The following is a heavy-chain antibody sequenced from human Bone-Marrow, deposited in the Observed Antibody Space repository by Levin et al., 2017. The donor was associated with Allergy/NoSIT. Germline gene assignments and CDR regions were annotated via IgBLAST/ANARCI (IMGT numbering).Heavy chain of an antibody. V-gene: IGHV3-30-3*01. Sequence: PGGSLRLSCAASGFTFDGYALHWVRQAPGKGLEWVAVISHDGTNKHYADSVKGRFTISRDNSKNTLYLQMTSLRSDDTAVYYCARGADSGGFVDYWGQGALVTVSS. D-gene: IGHD6-25*01. CDR3: ARGADSGGFVDY. J-gene: IGHJ4*02. CDR2: ISHDGTNK. CDR1: GFTFDGYA.